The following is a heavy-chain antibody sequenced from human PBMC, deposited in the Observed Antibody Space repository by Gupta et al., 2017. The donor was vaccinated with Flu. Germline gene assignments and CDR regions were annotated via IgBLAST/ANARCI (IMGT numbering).Heavy chain of an antibody. J-gene: IGHJ6*03. CDR2: IASDGRPK. V-gene: IGHV3-30*18. Sequence: QMQLVESGGGVVQFGTSLRLSCAASGLTFSSYGMHWVRQAPGKGLEWVADIASDGRPKDYAEHVRGRCTISRDKSKNTRSLEMESRRVQEPALYYCAKDGRWSASLPYYCYYMDVWG. CDR3: AKDGRWSASLPYYCYYMDV. D-gene: IGHD2-2*01. CDR1: GLTFSSYG.